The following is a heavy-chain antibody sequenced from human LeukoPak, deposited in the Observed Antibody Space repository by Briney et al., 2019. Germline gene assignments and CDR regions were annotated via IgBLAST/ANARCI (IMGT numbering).Heavy chain of an antibody. CDR2: IYTSGST. D-gene: IGHD2-15*01. J-gene: IGHJ4*02. V-gene: IGHV4-4*07. Sequence: SETLPLTCTVSGGSISSYYWSWIRQPAGKGLEWIGRIYTSGSTNYNPSLKSRVTMSVDTSKNQFSLKLSSVTAADTAVYYCARFISYCSGGSCYGEGGFDYWGQGTLVTVSS. CDR1: GGSISSYY. CDR3: ARFISYCSGGSCYGEGGFDY.